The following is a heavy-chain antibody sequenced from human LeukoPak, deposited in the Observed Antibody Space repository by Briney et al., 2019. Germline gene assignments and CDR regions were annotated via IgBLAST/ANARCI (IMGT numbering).Heavy chain of an antibody. CDR2: MKQDGSEI. V-gene: IGHV3-7*01. D-gene: IGHD3-16*02. CDR3: ARGVYQFDY. Sequence: GSLRLSCAASGFTFNSYWMTWVRQAPGKGLEWVAYMKQDGSEIYYLDSVKGRFTISRDNANNSLYLQMNSLRAEDTALYYCARGVYQFDYWGQGTLVTVSS. J-gene: IGHJ4*02. CDR1: GFTFNSYW.